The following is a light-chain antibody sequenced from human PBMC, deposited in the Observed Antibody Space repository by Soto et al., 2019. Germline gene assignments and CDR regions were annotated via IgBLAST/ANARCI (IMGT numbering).Light chain of an antibody. CDR3: QQSYSTPRT. CDR2: AAS. J-gene: IGKJ1*01. CDR1: KSIRGF. Sequence: DIQMAQSTSSRSASVGDGVSITCGARKSIRGFVNWYQQKAGKAPELLIYAASSLQSGVPSRFSGSGSGTDFTLTISSLQPEDFATYYCQQSYSTPRTFGQGTKVDSK. V-gene: IGKV1-39*01.